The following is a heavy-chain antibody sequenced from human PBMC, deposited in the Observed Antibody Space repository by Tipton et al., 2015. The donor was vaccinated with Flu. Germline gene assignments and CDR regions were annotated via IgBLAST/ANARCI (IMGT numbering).Heavy chain of an antibody. D-gene: IGHD3-10*02. CDR3: ARLSYYDVDLKNFYFDY. Sequence: LSLTCTVSSGSIRSTNYFCAWIRQPPGKRLELIGSIYPSGTTYYNPFLKSRVTISVDTSKSQFSLKLRFVTAADTAVYYCARLSYYDVDLKNFYFDYWGQGALVTVSS. J-gene: IGHJ4*02. V-gene: IGHV4-39*01. CDR2: IYPSGTT. CDR1: SGSIRSTNYF.